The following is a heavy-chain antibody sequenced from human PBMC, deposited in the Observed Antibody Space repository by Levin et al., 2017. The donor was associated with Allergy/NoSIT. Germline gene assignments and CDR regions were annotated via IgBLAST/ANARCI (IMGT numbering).Heavy chain of an antibody. Sequence: ASVKFSCKASGYTFTDYYMHWVRQAPGQGLEWMGWINPNSGDTNYAQKLQGRVTMTRDRSISTAYMELSRLRSDDTAVYYCASPAKEKAAVGSVIQTYGMDVWGQGTTVTVSS. CDR1: GYTFTDYY. D-gene: IGHD2/OR15-2a*01. CDR3: ASPAKEKAAVGSVIQTYGMDV. V-gene: IGHV1-2*02. J-gene: IGHJ6*02. CDR2: INPNSGDT.